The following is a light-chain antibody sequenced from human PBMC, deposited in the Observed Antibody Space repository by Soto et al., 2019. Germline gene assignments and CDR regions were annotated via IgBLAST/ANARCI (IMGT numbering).Light chain of an antibody. CDR3: STWDDSLNGLV. J-gene: IGLJ1*01. Sequence: QSVLTQPPSASGTPGQRVTISCSGSSSNIGTYTVNWYQQLPGTAPKLLIYSNNQRPSGVPDRFSGSKSGTSASLAISGLQSEDESGYYCSTWDDSLNGLVFGTGTKVTV. CDR2: SNN. V-gene: IGLV1-44*01. CDR1: SSNIGTYT.